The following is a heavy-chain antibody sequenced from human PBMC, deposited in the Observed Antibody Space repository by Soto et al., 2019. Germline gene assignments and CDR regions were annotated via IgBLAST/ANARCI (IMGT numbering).Heavy chain of an antibody. CDR1: GGSFSSGIW. Sequence: SETLSLTCAVSGGSFSSGIWWSWVRQPPGKGLEWIGEIYHSGSTNQNPSLRSRVTISVDKSKNQFSLNLSSVTAADTAVYYCTRRGHPYIAVEPAPYKWFDPCGQGILVTVSS. CDR3: TRRGHPYIAVEPAPYKWFDP. J-gene: IGHJ5*02. CDR2: IYHSGST. V-gene: IGHV4-4*02. D-gene: IGHD2-2*01.